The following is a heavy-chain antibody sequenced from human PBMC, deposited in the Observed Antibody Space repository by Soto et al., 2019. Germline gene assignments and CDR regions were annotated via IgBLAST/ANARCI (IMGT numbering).Heavy chain of an antibody. CDR3: AREGSVAAPMNFQH. V-gene: IGHV3-21*01. Sequence: GSLRLSCAASGFTFSSYSMNWVRQAPGKGLEWVSSISSSSSYIYYADSVKGRFTISRDNAKNSLYLQMNSLRAEDTAVYYCAREGSVAAPMNFQHWGQGTLVTVSS. CDR2: ISSSSSYI. CDR1: GFTFSSYS. D-gene: IGHD6-13*01. J-gene: IGHJ1*01.